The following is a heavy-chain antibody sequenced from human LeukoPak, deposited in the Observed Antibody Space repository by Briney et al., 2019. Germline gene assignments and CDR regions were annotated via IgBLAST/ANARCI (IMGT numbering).Heavy chain of an antibody. V-gene: IGHV3-73*01. J-gene: IGHJ4*02. CDR2: IRSKGKSYAT. Sequence: GGSLKLSCAASGFTFSGSSMHWVRQASGKGLEGVGRIRSKGKSYATAYAASVKGRVPISRDESKNTAYLQMNSLQTEDTAVYYCTRRGQWLVDYWGQGTLVTVSS. D-gene: IGHD6-19*01. CDR1: GFTFSGSS. CDR3: TRRGQWLVDY.